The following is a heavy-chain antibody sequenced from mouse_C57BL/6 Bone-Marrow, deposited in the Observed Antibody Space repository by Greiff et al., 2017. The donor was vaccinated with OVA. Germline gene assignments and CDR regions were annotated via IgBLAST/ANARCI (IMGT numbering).Heavy chain of an antibody. CDR2: IDPSDSYT. CDR1: GYTFTSYW. Sequence: QVQLQQPGAELVKPGASVKLSCKASGYTFTSYWMHWVKQRPGRGLEWIGRIDPSDSYTNYNQKFKGKSTLTVDKSSSTAYMQLSSLTSEDSAVYYCAGYYAMDYWGQGTSVTVSS. J-gene: IGHJ4*01. V-gene: IGHV1-69*01. CDR3: AGYYAMDY.